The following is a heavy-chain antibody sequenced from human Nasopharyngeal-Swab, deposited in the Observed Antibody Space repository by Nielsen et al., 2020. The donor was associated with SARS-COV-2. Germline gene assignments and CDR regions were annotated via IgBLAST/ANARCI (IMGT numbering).Heavy chain of an antibody. J-gene: IGHJ3*02. CDR3: ARGWLLHAFDI. CDR2: IIPILGIA. D-gene: IGHD6-19*01. V-gene: IGHV1-69*10. Sequence: SVKVSCKASGGTFSSYAISWVRQAPGQGLEWMGGIIPILGIANYAQKFQGRVTITADKSTSTAYMELSSLRSEDTAVYYCARGWLLHAFDIWGQGTMVTVSS. CDR1: GGTFSSYA.